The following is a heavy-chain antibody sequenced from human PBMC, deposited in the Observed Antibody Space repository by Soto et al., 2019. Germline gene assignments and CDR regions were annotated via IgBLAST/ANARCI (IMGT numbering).Heavy chain of an antibody. CDR3: ARAGPPYCSRTSCYPEYFQH. V-gene: IGHV3-21*01. D-gene: IGHD2-2*01. CDR1: GFTFSSYS. CDR2: ISSSSSYI. J-gene: IGHJ1*01. Sequence: EVQLVESGGGLVKPGGSLRLSCAASGFTFSSYSMNWVRQAPGKGLEWVSSISSSSSYIYYADSVKGRFTISRDNAKNSLYLQMNCLRAEDTAVYYSARAGPPYCSRTSCYPEYFQHWGQGTLVTVSS.